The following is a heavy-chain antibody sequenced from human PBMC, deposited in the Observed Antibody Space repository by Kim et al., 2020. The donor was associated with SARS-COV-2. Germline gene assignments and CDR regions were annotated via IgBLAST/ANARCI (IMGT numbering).Heavy chain of an antibody. J-gene: IGHJ3*02. Sequence: KLQGRVTMTRETSISTAYMELSRLRSDDTAVYYCARDPWVAAAGTNAFDIWGQGTMVTVSS. D-gene: IGHD6-13*01. V-gene: IGHV1-2*02. CDR3: ARDPWVAAAGTNAFDI.